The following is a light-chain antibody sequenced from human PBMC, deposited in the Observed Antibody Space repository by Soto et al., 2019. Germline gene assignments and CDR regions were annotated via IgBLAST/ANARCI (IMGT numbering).Light chain of an antibody. J-gene: IGLJ2*01. CDR2: EVA. Sequence: QSVLTQPASVSGSPGQSITISCTGTNSDVGAYPYVSWYQQHPGNAPKLLIYEVADRPSGVSDRFSGSKSGNTASLTISALQAEDEAVYSCSSYATSGTNVIFGGGTKLTVL. V-gene: IGLV2-14*03. CDR3: SSYATSGTNVI. CDR1: NSDVGAYPY.